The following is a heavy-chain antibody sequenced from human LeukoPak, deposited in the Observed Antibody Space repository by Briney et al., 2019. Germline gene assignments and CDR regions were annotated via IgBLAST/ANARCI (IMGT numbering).Heavy chain of an antibody. CDR2: IYTSGST. Sequence: SETLSLTCSVSGGSISSYYWSWIRQPAGKGLEWIGRIYTSGSTNYNPSLKSRVTISGDTSKNQFSLKLSSVTAADTAVYYCAKSRYGSADTNYYMDVWGKGTTVTVSS. J-gene: IGHJ6*03. V-gene: IGHV4-4*07. D-gene: IGHD2-15*01. CDR3: AKSRYGSADTNYYMDV. CDR1: GGSISSYY.